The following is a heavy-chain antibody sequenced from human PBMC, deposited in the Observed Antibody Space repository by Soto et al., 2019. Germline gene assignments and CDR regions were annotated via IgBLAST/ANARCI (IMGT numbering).Heavy chain of an antibody. J-gene: IGHJ4*02. CDR3: AKDGPSYYDFWSGYFRGDY. V-gene: IGHV3-23*01. Sequence: PGGSLRLSCAACGFTFSSYAMSWVRQAPGKXLEWVSAISGSGGSTYYADSVKGRFTISRDNSKNTLYLQMNSLRAEDTAVYYCAKDGPSYYDFWSGYFRGDYWGQGTLVTVSS. CDR1: GFTFSSYA. D-gene: IGHD3-3*01. CDR2: ISGSGGST.